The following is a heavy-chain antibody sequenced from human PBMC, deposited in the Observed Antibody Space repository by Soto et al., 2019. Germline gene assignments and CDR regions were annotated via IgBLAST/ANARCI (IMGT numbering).Heavy chain of an antibody. V-gene: IGHV1-18*01. CDR3: ARDSGLAAAGYNWFDP. J-gene: IGHJ5*02. CDR2: ISAYNGNT. Sequence: ASVKVSCKASGYMFVTYGINWVRQAPGQGLEWMGWISAYNGNTKYAQNLQGRVTMTTDASTSTACMEMRSLRSDDTAVYYCARDSGLAAAGYNWFDPWGQGTLVTVSS. CDR1: GYMFVTYG. D-gene: IGHD6-13*01.